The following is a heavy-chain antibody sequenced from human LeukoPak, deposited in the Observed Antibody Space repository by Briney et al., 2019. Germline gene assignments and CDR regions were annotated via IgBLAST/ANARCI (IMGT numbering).Heavy chain of an antibody. V-gene: IGHV3-9*01. CDR2: ISWNSGSI. J-gene: IGHJ6*02. D-gene: IGHD3-22*01. CDR1: GFTFDDYA. CDR3: AKEYYYDSSGPLDV. Sequence: PGRSLRLSCAASGFTFDDYAMHWVRQAPGKGLEWVSGISWNSGSIGYADSVKGRFTISRDNAKNSLYLQMNSLRAEDTALYYCAKEYYYDSSGPLDVWGQGTTVTVPS.